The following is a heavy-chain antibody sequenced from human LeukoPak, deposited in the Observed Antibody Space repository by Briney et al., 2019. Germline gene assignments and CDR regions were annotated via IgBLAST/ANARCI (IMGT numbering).Heavy chain of an antibody. CDR2: ISGSGGSA. J-gene: IGHJ3*02. D-gene: IGHD4-23*01. Sequence: PGGSLRLSCAASGFTFSSYAMSWVRQAPGKGLEWVSAISGSGGSAYYADSVKGRFTISRDNSKNTLYLQMNSLRAEDTAVYYCAKDTIRGNPRGYDAFDIWGQGTMVTVSS. CDR1: GFTFSSYA. V-gene: IGHV3-23*01. CDR3: AKDTIRGNPRGYDAFDI.